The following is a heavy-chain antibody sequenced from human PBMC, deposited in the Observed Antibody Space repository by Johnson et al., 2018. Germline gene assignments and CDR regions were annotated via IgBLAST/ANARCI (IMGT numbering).Heavy chain of an antibody. CDR2: IRSKAYGGTT. D-gene: IGHD3-3*01. Sequence: EVQLVESGGGLVKPGRSLRLSCTASGFTFGEYAMSWFRQAPGKGLEWVGFIRSKAYGGTTEYAASVKGRFTIPRDDSKSIAYLQKNSLKTEDTAVYYCTGAGLWRGYWVRTRDVHHWGQGTLVTVSS. CDR1: GFTFGEYA. CDR3: TGAGLWRGYWVRTRDVHH. J-gene: IGHJ1*01. V-gene: IGHV3-49*05.